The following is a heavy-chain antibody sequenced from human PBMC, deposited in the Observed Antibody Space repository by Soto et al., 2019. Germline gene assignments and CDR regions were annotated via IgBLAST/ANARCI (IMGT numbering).Heavy chain of an antibody. CDR1: GLMFNSYA. Sequence: EVHLLESGGGLVQPGGSLRLSCAVSGLMFNSYAMSWVRQAPGKGLECVSGLSGSGDAPLYADSVRGRFTISRDNSKNTLFLQMNSLSAEDTAVYYCVSGTYKLEYWGQGTLVTVSS. V-gene: IGHV3-23*01. CDR2: LSGSGDAP. D-gene: IGHD1-26*01. J-gene: IGHJ4*02. CDR3: VSGTYKLEY.